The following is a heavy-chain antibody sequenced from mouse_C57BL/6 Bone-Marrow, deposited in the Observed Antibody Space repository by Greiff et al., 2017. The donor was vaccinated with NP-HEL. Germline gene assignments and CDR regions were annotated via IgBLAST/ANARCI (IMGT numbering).Heavy chain of an antibody. J-gene: IGHJ4*01. V-gene: IGHV1-64*01. Sequence: QVQLQQPGAELVKPGASVKLSCKASGYTFTSYWMHWVKQRPGQGLEWIGMIHPNSGSTNYNEKLKSTATLTVDKSSSTAYMQLSSLTSEDSAVYYCAAYGKGAMDYWGQGTSVTVSS. CDR1: GYTFTSYW. CDR3: AAYGKGAMDY. D-gene: IGHD2-1*01. CDR2: IHPNSGST.